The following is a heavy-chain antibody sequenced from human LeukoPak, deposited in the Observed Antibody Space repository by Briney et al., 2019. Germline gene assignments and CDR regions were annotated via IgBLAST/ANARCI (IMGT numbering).Heavy chain of an antibody. CDR3: ARVKVTVAGLFDY. CDR1: GGSISNYY. D-gene: IGHD4-23*01. Sequence: PSATLSLTCTVSGGSISNYYWSWIRQPPGKGLEWIGYIYYSGSTNYNPSLKSRVTISVDTSKNQFSLKLSFVTAADTAVYYCARVKVTVAGLFDYWGQGTLVTVSS. J-gene: IGHJ4*02. V-gene: IGHV4-59*08. CDR2: IYYSGST.